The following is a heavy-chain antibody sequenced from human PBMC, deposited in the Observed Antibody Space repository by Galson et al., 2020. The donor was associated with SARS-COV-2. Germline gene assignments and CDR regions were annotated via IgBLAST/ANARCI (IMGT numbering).Heavy chain of an antibody. Sequence: SETLSLTCTVSGGSISSYYWSWIRQPPGKGLEWIGYIYYSGSTNYNPSLKSRVTISVDTSKNQFSLKLSSVTAADTAVYYCARYSGYEHFDYWGQGTLVTVSS. D-gene: IGHD5-12*01. CDR3: ARYSGYEHFDY. V-gene: IGHV4-59*08. J-gene: IGHJ4*02. CDR2: IYYSGST. CDR1: GGSISSYY.